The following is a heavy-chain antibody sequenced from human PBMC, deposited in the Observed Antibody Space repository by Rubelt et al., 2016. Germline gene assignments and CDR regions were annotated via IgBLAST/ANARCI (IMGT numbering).Heavy chain of an antibody. CDR2: IHYSGST. V-gene: IGHV4-59*11. Sequence: QVQLQESGPRLVKPSETLSLTCTVSGDSINRHYWSWIRQPPGKGLEWIGDIHYSGSTNYSPSLKSRVTISGDTSKNRFSLKSTAVTAADTAVYYCVRANYFDYWGQGTLVTVSS. CDR3: VRANYFDY. CDR1: GDSINRHY. J-gene: IGHJ4*02.